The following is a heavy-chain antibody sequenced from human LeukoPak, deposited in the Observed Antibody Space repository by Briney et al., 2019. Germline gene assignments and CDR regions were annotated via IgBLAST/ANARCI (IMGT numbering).Heavy chain of an antibody. J-gene: IGHJ6*02. V-gene: IGHV3-48*03. Sequence: SLSCAASGSIVSSYGIDFVRHPPGKGMGWGSYISSSGSTIYYADSVKGRFTISRDNAKNSLYLQMNSLRAEDTAVYYCARALWFGELFYYGMDVWGQGTTVTVSS. D-gene: IGHD3-10*01. CDR1: GSIVSSYG. CDR2: ISSSGSTI. CDR3: ARALWFGELFYYGMDV.